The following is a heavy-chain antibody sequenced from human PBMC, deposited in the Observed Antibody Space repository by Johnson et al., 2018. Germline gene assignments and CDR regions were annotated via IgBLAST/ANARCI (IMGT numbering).Heavy chain of an antibody. V-gene: IGHV3-9*01. J-gene: IGHJ6*03. CDR1: GFSFDDYA. Sequence: EVQLVESGGGLVQPGRSLRLSCAASGFSFDDYAIHWVRQAPGKGLAWVSGTSVNRDTISYADSVKGRFTIPIDNAKKYLYLQMNSLKTEDTAWYYCAKDIMVEGYYLYYMDVWGKGTTVTVSS. CDR2: TSVNRDTI. D-gene: IGHD3-10*01. CDR3: AKDIMVEGYYLYYMDV.